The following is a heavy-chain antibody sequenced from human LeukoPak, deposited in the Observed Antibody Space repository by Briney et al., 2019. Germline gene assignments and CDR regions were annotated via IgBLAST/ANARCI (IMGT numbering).Heavy chain of an antibody. V-gene: IGHV1-18*04. CDR1: GYTFTSYG. CDR2: ISAYNGNT. CDR3: ARVHRFRYDFWTGYYRFDAFDI. Sequence: ASVKISCKASGYTFTSYGISWVRQAPGQGLEWTGWISAYNGNTNYAQKLPGRVTTTTDTSTSTAYMGLRSLRSDDTAVYYCARVHRFRYDFWTGYYRFDAFDIWGQGTMVTVSS. D-gene: IGHD3-3*01. J-gene: IGHJ3*02.